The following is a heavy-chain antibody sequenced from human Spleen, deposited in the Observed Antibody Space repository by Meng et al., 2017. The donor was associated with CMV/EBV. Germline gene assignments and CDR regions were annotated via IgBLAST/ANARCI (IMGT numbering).Heavy chain of an antibody. CDR3: AREGDLQWKCFDY. D-gene: IGHD6-19*01. CDR2: IKQDGSEK. J-gene: IGHJ4*02. V-gene: IGHV3-7*01. Sequence: GESLKISCAATGFTFSNHWMTWVRQAPGKRLEWVANIKQDGSEKYYGGSVKGRFTISRDNAKNSLYLQVNSLRAEDTAVYYCAREGDLQWKCFDYWGQGTLVTVSS. CDR1: GFTFSNHW.